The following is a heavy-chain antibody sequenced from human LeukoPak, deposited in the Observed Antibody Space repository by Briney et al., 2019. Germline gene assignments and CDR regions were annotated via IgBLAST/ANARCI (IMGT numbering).Heavy chain of an antibody. CDR3: ARGGAARLHFQN. J-gene: IGHJ1*01. V-gene: IGHV4-59*01. CDR2: IYHSGST. D-gene: IGHD6-6*01. Sequence: PSETLSLTCIVSGGSISTYYWNWIRQPPGKGLEWIGYIYHSGSTNYNPSLQSRVTISVHTSKNQFSLNLNSVTAADTAVYYCARGGAARLHFQNWGQGTLVTVSS. CDR1: GGSISTYY.